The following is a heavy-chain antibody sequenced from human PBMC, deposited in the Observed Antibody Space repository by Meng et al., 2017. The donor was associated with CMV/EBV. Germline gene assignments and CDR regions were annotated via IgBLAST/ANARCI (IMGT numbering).Heavy chain of an antibody. Sequence: SETLSLTCAIYGGSISEYYWAWIRQSPAKGLEWIGEINHRGVTNTNPSLASRATLSIDTSKNQFSLKLISMTAVDTAVYYCATLTEEIGYWGQGTLVTVSS. CDR2: INHRGVT. D-gene: IGHD1-14*01. V-gene: IGHV4-34*04. CDR3: ATLTEEIGY. CDR1: GGSISEYY. J-gene: IGHJ4*02.